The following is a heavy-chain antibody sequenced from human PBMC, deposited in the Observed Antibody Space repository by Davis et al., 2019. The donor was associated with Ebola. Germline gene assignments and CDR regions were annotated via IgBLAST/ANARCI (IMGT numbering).Heavy chain of an antibody. J-gene: IGHJ4*02. Sequence: SVKVSCKASGGTFSSDAISWVRQAPGQGLEWMGWIIPVFGTANYAQKFQGRVTITADEPTSTAYMEMSRLTSEDTAVYYCARGNYGDLGGGDFDYWGQGTLVTVSS. CDR2: IIPVFGTA. D-gene: IGHD4-17*01. V-gene: IGHV1-69*13. CDR1: GGTFSSDA. CDR3: ARGNYGDLGGGDFDY.